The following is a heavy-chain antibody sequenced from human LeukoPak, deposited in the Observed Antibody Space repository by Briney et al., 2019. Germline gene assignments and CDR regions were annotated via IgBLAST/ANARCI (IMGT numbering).Heavy chain of an antibody. CDR1: GFTFSSYD. J-gene: IGHJ4*02. D-gene: IGHD5-18*01. V-gene: IGHV3-64D*09. CDR3: VKSMRGYSYGSPDYFDY. CDR2: ISSKGGST. Sequence: PPGGSLRLSCSASGFTFSSYDMHWVRQAPGKGLEYVSLISSKGGSTYYADSVKGRFTISRDNSKNTLYLQMTSLRDEDTAVYYCVKSMRGYSYGSPDYFDYWGQGTLVIVSS.